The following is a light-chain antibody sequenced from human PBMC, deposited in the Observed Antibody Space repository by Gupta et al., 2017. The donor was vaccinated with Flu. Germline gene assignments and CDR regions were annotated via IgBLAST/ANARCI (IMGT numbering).Light chain of an antibody. Sequence: DIQMTQSPSSLSASVGDRVTITCRASQGINSYLAWYQQKPGKVPELLISAASTLQSGVPSRFSGSGSGTDFTLTISSLQPEDVATYYCQKYDNAPRTFGPGTKVEIK. CDR1: QGINSY. CDR2: AAS. CDR3: QKYDNAPRT. V-gene: IGKV1-27*01. J-gene: IGKJ3*01.